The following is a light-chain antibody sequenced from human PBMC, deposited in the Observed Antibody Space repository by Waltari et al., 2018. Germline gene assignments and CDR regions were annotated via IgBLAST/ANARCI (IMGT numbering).Light chain of an antibody. CDR2: WAS. CDR3: QQYYITPPT. V-gene: IGKV4-1*01. CDR1: QSVFSNSNNKNF. Sequence: DIVMTQSPDSLTVSLCETATVNCKSSQSVFSNSNNKNFLAWYQQKPGQPPKLLIYWASTRGSGVPDRFSGSGSGTDFTLTISSLQAEDVAVYYCQQYYITPPTFGQGTKVEIK. J-gene: IGKJ1*01.